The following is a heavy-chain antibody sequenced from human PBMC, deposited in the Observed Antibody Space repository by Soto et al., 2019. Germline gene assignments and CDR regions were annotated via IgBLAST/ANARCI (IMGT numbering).Heavy chain of an antibody. CDR3: ARDPSITIFGVVIHYYYYGMDV. CDR1: GYTFTSYG. J-gene: IGHJ6*02. D-gene: IGHD3-3*01. Sequence: ASVKVSCKASGYTFTSYGISWVRQVPGQGLEWMGWISAYNGNTNYAQKLQGRVTMTTDTSTSTAYMELRSLRSDDTAVYYCARDPSITIFGVVIHYYYYGMDVWGQGTTVTVSS. CDR2: ISAYNGNT. V-gene: IGHV1-18*01.